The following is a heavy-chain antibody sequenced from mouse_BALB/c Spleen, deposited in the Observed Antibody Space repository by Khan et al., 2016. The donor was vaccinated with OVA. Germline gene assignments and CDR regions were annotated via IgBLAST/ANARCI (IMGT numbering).Heavy chain of an antibody. V-gene: IGHV1-9*01. CDR1: GYTFSSYW. CDR2: IFPGSVST. J-gene: IGHJ3*01. CDR3: ARGGYGVFAY. Sequence: QVQLQQSGGDLMKPGASVKISCKATGYTFSSYWIEWVKQRPGHGLEWIGQIFPGSVSTTYNEKFKGKATFTADTSSNTAYMQLSSLPSEDSAVYDGARGGYGVFAYWGQGTLVTVSA. D-gene: IGHD2-2*01.